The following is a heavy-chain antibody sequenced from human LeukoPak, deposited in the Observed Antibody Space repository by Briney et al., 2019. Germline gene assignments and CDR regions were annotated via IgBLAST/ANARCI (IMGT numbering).Heavy chain of an antibody. CDR1: GFTFSSYW. J-gene: IGHJ4*02. V-gene: IGHV3-7*01. Sequence: GGSLRLSCAASGFTFSSYWMSWVRQAPGKGLEWVGNINQDASEINYVDSVRGRFTISRDNAKNSLHLQMNSLRAEDKAVYYCATDRDNSDWQKRFDSWGQGTLVTVSS. CDR2: INQDASEI. D-gene: IGHD2-21*02. CDR3: ATDRDNSDWQKRFDS.